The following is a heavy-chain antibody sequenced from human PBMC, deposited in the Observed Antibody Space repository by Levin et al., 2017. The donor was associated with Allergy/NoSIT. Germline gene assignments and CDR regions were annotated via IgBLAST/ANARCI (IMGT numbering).Heavy chain of an antibody. CDR3: AGAFASAGTDSMYFYYYGVDV. Sequence: PSETLSLTCGVYGGSFTSFYWSWIRQPPGKGLEWIGEINHSGTTKYSPSLKSRVTMSVDTSENQISLRLSSVTAADTAVYYCAGAFASAGTDSMYFYYYGVDVWGQGTTVTVSS. CDR2: INHSGTT. V-gene: IGHV4-34*01. CDR1: GGSFTSFY. D-gene: IGHD6-13*01. J-gene: IGHJ6*02.